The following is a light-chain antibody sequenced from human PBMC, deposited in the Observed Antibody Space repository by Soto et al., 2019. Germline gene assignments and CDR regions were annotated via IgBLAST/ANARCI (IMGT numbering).Light chain of an antibody. Sequence: EIQVTLTQSSVSASVGDRVTITCRASQGIGSWLAWYQQQPGKAPKLLIYAASTLQSGVPSRFSGSGSGTDFTLTISSLQPEDFATYYCQQAHSLPRTFGQGTKVDIK. CDR3: QQAHSLPRT. V-gene: IGKV1D-12*01. J-gene: IGKJ1*01. CDR1: QGIGSW. CDR2: AAS.